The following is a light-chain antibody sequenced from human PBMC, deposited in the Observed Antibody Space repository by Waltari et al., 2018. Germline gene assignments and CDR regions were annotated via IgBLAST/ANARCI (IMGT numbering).Light chain of an antibody. CDR1: TSNIGAGYD. V-gene: IGLV1-40*01. CDR3: QSYDSSLVV. J-gene: IGLJ2*01. CDR2: DNI. Sequence: QSVLTQPPSVSGAPGQTITISCTGSTSNIGAGYDVQWYQQLPGTAPQLLIYDNINRSSGVPDRFSGSQSGTSASLAITGLQAEDEADYYCQSYDSSLVVFGGGTKLTVL.